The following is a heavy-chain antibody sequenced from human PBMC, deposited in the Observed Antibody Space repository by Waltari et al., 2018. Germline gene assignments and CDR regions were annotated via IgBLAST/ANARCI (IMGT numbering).Heavy chain of an antibody. V-gene: IGHV4-38-2*01. Sequence: QVQLQESGPGLVKTSETLSLTCAVSGYSISSGYYWGWSRQPPGKGLEWIGSIYNSGSTYYNPSLKSRVTISVDTAKNQFSLKLSSVTAADTAVYYCARPLFIAAGFDYWGQGTLVTVSS. CDR3: ARPLFIAAGFDY. J-gene: IGHJ4*02. D-gene: IGHD6-13*01. CDR1: GYSISSGYY. CDR2: IYNSGST.